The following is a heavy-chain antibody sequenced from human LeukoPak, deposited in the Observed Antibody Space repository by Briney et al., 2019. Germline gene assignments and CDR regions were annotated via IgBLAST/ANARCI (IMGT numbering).Heavy chain of an antibody. D-gene: IGHD6-19*01. CDR3: AIGTFPGIAVAGTTPKFDY. V-gene: IGHV1-2*02. CDR1: GYTFTGYY. CDR2: INPNSGGT. Sequence: ASVKVSCKASGYTFTGYYMHWVRQAPGQGLEWMGWINPNSGGTNYAQKFQGRVTMTRDTSISTAYMELSRLRSDDTAVYYCAIGTFPGIAVAGTTPKFDYWGQGTLVTVSS. J-gene: IGHJ4*02.